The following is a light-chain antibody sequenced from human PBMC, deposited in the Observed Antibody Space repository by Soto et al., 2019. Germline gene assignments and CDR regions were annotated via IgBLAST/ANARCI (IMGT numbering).Light chain of an antibody. Sequence: AIQLTQSPSSLSASVGDRVTITCRARQGISSALAWYQQKPGKAPKLLIYDASSLERGVPSRFSGSGSGTDFTLTISSLQHEDFANYYCQQFNSYPQTFGQGTKLEIK. CDR3: QQFNSYPQT. CDR1: QGISSA. V-gene: IGKV1-13*02. CDR2: DAS. J-gene: IGKJ2*01.